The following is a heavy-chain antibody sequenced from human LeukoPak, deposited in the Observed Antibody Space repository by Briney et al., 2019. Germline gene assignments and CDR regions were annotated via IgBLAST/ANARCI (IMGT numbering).Heavy chain of an antibody. Sequence: SETLSLTCTVSGGSISSSSYYWGWIRQPPGKGLEWIGSIYYSGSTYYNPSLKSRVTISVDPSKNQFSLKLSSVTAADTAVYYCARHSGYSYGYAYYYYYMDVWAKGPRSPSP. V-gene: IGHV4-39*01. CDR3: ARHSGYSYGYAYYYYYMDV. CDR1: GGSISSSSYY. D-gene: IGHD5-18*01. J-gene: IGHJ6*03. CDR2: IYYSGST.